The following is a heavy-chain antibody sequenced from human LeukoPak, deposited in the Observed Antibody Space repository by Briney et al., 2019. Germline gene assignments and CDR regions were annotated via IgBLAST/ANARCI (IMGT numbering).Heavy chain of an antibody. V-gene: IGHV3-30-3*01. J-gene: IGHJ1*01. CDR2: ISYDGSNK. D-gene: IGHD6-19*01. CDR3: ARERVGSSGWYGAEYFQH. Sequence: GGSLRLSCAASGFTFSSYAMHWVRQAPGKGLEWVAVISYDGSNKYYADSVKGRFTISRDNSKNTLYLQMNSLRAEDTAVYYCARERVGSSGWYGAEYFQHWGQGTLVTVSS. CDR1: GFTFSSYA.